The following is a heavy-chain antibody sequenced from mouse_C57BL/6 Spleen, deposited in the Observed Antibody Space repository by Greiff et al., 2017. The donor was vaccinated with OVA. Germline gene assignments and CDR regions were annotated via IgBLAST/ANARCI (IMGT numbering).Heavy chain of an antibody. CDR1: GYTFTDYY. Sequence: EVQLQQSGPELVKPGASVKISCKASGYTFTDYYMNWVKQSHGKSLEWIGDINPNNGGTSYNQKFKGKATLTVDKSSSTAYMELRSLTSEDSAVYYCARGGYFDYWGQGTILTVSS. CDR3: ARGGYFDY. J-gene: IGHJ2*01. CDR2: INPNNGGT. V-gene: IGHV1-26*01.